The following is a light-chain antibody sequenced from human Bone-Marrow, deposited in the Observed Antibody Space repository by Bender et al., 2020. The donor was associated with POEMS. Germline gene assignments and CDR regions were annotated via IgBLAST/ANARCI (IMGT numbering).Light chain of an antibody. J-gene: IGLJ1*01. Sequence: QSALTQPASVSGSPGQSITISCTGTSSDVGGYNYVSWYQQHPGKPPKLMIYDVNNRPSGVSNRFSGSKSGNTASLTISGLQAEDEADYFCYTFTTSTTYVFGTGTKVTVL. CDR2: DVN. CDR3: YTFTTSTTYV. CDR1: SSDVGGYNY. V-gene: IGLV2-14*03.